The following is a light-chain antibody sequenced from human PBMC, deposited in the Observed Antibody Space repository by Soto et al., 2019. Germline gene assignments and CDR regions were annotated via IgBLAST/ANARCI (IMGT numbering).Light chain of an antibody. CDR2: QAS. Sequence: DIQLTQSPSTLSASVGDRVSITCRASQSIDSWLAWYQQKPGKAPKVLIYQASILESGVPSRFSGSGSGTEFTLTIRSLQPDDFATYYCQHYGAFGQGTKVEIK. CDR1: QSIDSW. CDR3: QHYGA. J-gene: IGKJ1*01. V-gene: IGKV1-5*03.